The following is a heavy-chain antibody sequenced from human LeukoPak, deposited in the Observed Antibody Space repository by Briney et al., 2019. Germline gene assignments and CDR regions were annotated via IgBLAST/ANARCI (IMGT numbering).Heavy chain of an antibody. J-gene: IGHJ4*02. CDR3: AKEGGGLGYCSSTSCYLFDY. CDR1: GFTFSSYS. D-gene: IGHD2-2*01. Sequence: GGSLRLSCAASGFTFSSYSMNWVRQAPGKGLEWVSYISSSSSTIYYADSVKGRFTISRDNAKNSLYLQMNSLRAEDTAVYYCAKEGGGLGYCSSTSCYLFDYWGQGTLVTVSS. V-gene: IGHV3-48*04. CDR2: ISSSSSTI.